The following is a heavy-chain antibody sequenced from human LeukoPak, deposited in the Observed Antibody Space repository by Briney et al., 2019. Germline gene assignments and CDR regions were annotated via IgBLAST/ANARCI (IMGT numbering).Heavy chain of an antibody. J-gene: IGHJ6*03. CDR2: ISSSSSYI. V-gene: IGHV3-21*01. CDR1: GFTFSSYS. D-gene: IGHD4-11*01. Sequence: GGSLRLSCAASGFTFSSYSMNWVRQAPGKGLEWVSSISSSSSYIYYADSVKGRFTISRDKAKNSLYLQMNSLRAEDTAVYYCARHDYSSYYYYVDVWGKGTTVTVSS. CDR3: ARHDYSSYYYYVDV.